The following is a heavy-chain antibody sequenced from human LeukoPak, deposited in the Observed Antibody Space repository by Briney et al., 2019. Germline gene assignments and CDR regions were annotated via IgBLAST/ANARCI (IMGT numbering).Heavy chain of an antibody. CDR1: GFTFSSYW. V-gene: IGHV3-74*01. CDR2: INSDGSST. D-gene: IGHD2-15*01. J-gene: IGHJ5*02. Sequence: GGSLRLSCAASGFTFSSYWMHWVRQAPGKGLVWVSRINSDGSSTSYADSVKGRFTISRDNAKNTLYLQMNSLRAEDTAVYYCARPSGYCSGGSCPRWFDLWGQGTLVTVSS. CDR3: ARPSGYCSGGSCPRWFDL.